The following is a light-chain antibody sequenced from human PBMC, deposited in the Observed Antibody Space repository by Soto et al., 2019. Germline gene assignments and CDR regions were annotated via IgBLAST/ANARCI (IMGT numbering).Light chain of an antibody. V-gene: IGLV1-40*01. Sequence: QPVLTQPPSVSGAPGQRVTISCTGSSSNIGIGYGVHWYQQLPGTAPKLLIYDNIIRPSGVPDRCSGSKSGTSASLAITGLQAEDEADYYCQSYDSSLSAWVFGGGTKLTVL. CDR2: DNI. J-gene: IGLJ3*02. CDR1: SSNIGIGYG. CDR3: QSYDSSLSAWV.